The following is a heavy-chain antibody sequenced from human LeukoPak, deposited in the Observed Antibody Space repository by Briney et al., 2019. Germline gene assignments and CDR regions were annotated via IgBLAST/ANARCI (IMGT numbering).Heavy chain of an antibody. J-gene: IGHJ4*02. CDR1: GFTFDDYG. Sequence: GGSLRLSCAASGFTFDDYGMSWVRQAPGKGLEWVSGINWNGGSTGYADSVKGRFTISRDNAKNSLYLQMNSLRAEDTAVYYCAKDKIWGEDYFDYWGQGTLVTVSS. D-gene: IGHD3-16*01. V-gene: IGHV3-20*04. CDR2: INWNGGST. CDR3: AKDKIWGEDYFDY.